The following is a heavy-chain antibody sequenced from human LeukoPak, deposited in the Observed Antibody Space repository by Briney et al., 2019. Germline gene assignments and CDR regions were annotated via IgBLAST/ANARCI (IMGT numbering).Heavy chain of an antibody. CDR3: ARGIFGSSSGWYEDC. CDR2: IYYSGST. V-gene: IGHV4-39*01. CDR1: GGSISSSSYY. Sequence: PSETLSLTCTVSGGSISSSSYYWGWIRQPPGKGLEWIRSIYYSGSTYYNPSLKSRVTISVDTSKNQFSLKLSSVTAADTAVYYCARGIFGSSSGWYEDCWGQGTLVTVSS. J-gene: IGHJ4*02. D-gene: IGHD6-19*01.